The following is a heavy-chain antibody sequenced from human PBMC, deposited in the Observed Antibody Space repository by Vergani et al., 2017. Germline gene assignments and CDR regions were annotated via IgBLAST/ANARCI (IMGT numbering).Heavy chain of an antibody. V-gene: IGHV3-30*18. CDR2: ISYDGSNK. J-gene: IGHJ4*02. CDR1: GFTFSSYG. CDR3: AKDLTMVRGVSTDFDY. D-gene: IGHD3-10*01. Sequence: QVQLVESGGGVVQPGRSLRLSCAASGFTFSSYGMHWVRQAPGKGLEWVAVISYDGSNKYYADSVKGRFTISRDNSKNTLYLQMNSLRAEDTAVYYCAKDLTMVRGVSTDFDYWGQGTLVTVSS.